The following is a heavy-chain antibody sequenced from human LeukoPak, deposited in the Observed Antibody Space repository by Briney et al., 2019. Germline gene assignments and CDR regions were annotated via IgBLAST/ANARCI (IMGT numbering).Heavy chain of an antibody. V-gene: IGHV4-59*01. D-gene: IGHD5-18*01. CDR2: IYYSGST. CDR1: GGSISSYY. CDR3: ARTTEGGYTYDYFYYYYMDV. Sequence: SETLSLTCTVSGGSISSYYWSWIRQPPGKGLGWIGYIYYSGSTNYNPSLKSRVTISVGTSKNQFSLKLSSVTAADTAVYYCARTTEGGYTYDYFYYYYMDVWGKGTTVTISS. J-gene: IGHJ6*03.